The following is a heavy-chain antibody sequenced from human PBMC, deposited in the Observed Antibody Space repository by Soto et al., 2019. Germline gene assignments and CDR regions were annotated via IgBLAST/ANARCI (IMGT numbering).Heavy chain of an antibody. CDR1: GYTFTDYG. CDR2: IHTYNGNT. D-gene: IGHD6-19*01. Sequence: QVQLVQSGAEVKKPGASVKVYCKASGYTFTDYGISWVRLAPGQGLVWMGWIHTYNGNTNYSQKVQDKGTITTDSSTSTAYMELMSLRSDDTAVYYCARDAQYSSRWHPIDYWGQGTLVTVSS. CDR3: ARDAQYSSRWHPIDY. J-gene: IGHJ4*02. V-gene: IGHV1-18*01.